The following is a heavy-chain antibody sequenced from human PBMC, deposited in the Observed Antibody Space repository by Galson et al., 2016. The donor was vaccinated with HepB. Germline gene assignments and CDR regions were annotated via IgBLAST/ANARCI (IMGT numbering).Heavy chain of an antibody. CDR1: GFIFSSYN. D-gene: IGHD2-8*01. Sequence: SLRLSCAASGFIFSSYNMRWVRQAPGKGLEWVSSISSGSTHIYYADSVKGRVTISRDNAKDSVYLQMNSLRAEDTAVYYCARGAAPPYYYIDYGGQGTLVTVSS. J-gene: IGHJ4*02. CDR3: ARGAAPPYYYIDY. V-gene: IGHV3-21*01. CDR2: ISSGSTHI.